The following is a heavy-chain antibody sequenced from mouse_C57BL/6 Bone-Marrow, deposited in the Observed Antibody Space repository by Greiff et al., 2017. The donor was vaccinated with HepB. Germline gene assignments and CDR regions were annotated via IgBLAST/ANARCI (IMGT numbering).Heavy chain of an antibody. V-gene: IGHV1-80*01. CDR3: ARRGLLYAMDY. J-gene: IGHJ4*01. CDR1: GYAFSSYW. CDR2: IYPGDGDT. D-gene: IGHD3-1*01. Sequence: QVHVKQSGAELVKPGASVKISCKASGYAFSSYWMNWVKQRPGKGLEWIGQIYPGDGDTNYNGKFKGKATLTADKSSSTAYMQLSSLTSEDSAVYFCARRGLLYAMDYWGQGTSVTVSS.